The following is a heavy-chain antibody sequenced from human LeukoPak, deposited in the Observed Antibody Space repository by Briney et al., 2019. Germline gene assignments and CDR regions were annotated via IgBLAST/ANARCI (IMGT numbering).Heavy chain of an antibody. CDR2: IYYSGST. D-gene: IGHD5-12*01. V-gene: IGHV4-59*05. CDR3: ATVPSGYDLGY. CDR1: GGSISSHY. Sequence: SETLSLTCTVSGGSISSHYWSWIRQPPGKGLEWIGSIYYSGSTYYNPSLKSRVTISVDTSKNQFSLKLSSVTAADTAVYYCATVPSGYDLGYWGQGTLVTVSS. J-gene: IGHJ4*02.